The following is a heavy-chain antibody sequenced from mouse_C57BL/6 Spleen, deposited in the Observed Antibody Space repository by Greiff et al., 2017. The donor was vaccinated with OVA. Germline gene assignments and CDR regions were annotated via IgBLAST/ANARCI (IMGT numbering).Heavy chain of an antibody. V-gene: IGHV1-9*01. J-gene: IGHJ3*01. CDR3: AKRPLYYGSSRFAY. CDR2: ILPGSGST. Sequence: QVQLKQSGAELMKPGASVKLSCKATGYTFTGYWIEWVKQRPGHGLEWIGEILPGSGSTNYNEKFKGKATFTADTSSNTAYMQLSSLTTEDSAIYYCAKRPLYYGSSRFAYWGQGTLVTVSA. D-gene: IGHD1-1*01. CDR1: GYTFTGYW.